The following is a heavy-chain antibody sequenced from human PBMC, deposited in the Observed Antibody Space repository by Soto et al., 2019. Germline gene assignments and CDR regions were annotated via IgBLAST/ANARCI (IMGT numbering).Heavy chain of an antibody. CDR2: ISGGGDGT. Sequence: EVQLLESGGGLVRPGGSLRLSCAASGFTFYNYAMNWVRQAPGKGLEWVSTISGGGDGTYYADSVKGRFTISRDNSRNTMYLQMNSLRAEDTAVYYCAKKGLGSLATYCTTGDCHYAFEVWGQGTLVTVSS. D-gene: IGHD2-8*01. CDR3: AKKGLGSLATYCTTGDCHYAFEV. J-gene: IGHJ3*01. CDR1: GFTFYNYA. V-gene: IGHV3-23*01.